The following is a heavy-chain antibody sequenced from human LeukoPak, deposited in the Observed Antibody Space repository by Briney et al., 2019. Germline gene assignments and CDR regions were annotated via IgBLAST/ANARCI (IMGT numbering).Heavy chain of an antibody. CDR1: GFSFSSYG. CDR3: AKDSYSKGDY. Sequence: PGGSLRLSCAASGFSFSSYGMSWVRQAPGKGLEWVANIKQDGSESNYVGSVKGRFTISRDDAKNSLYLQMNSLRAEDTAVYYCAKDSYSKGDYWGQGTLVTVSS. J-gene: IGHJ4*02. D-gene: IGHD1-26*01. V-gene: IGHV3-7*05. CDR2: IKQDGSES.